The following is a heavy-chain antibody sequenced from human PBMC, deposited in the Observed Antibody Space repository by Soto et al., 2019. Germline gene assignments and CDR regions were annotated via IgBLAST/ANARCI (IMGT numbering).Heavy chain of an antibody. CDR2: IIPIFGTA. V-gene: IGHV1-69*01. D-gene: IGHD2-2*01. CDR1: GGTFSSYA. Sequence: QVQLVQSGAEVKKPGSSVKVSCKASGGTFSSYAISWVRQAPGQGLEWMGGIIPIFGTANYAQKFQGRVTITADESTGTAYMELSSHISGDTAVYYCARTQPVVVPPRSWYFDLWGRGTLVTGSS. J-gene: IGHJ2*01. CDR3: ARTQPVVVPPRSWYFDL.